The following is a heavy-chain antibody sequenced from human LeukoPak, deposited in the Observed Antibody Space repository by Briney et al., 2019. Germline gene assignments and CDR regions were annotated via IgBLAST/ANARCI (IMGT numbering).Heavy chain of an antibody. D-gene: IGHD1-26*01. CDR1: GFTLGNYA. Sequence: GGSLRLSCAASGFTLGNYAMSWVRQAPGKGLEWVSSISGSGSSTYYADSAKGRFTISRDNSKNTVYLQMNSLSVEDTTVYYCAKDQSRVGASDPFDSWGQGTLVTVSS. CDR3: AKDQSRVGASDPFDS. J-gene: IGHJ5*01. V-gene: IGHV3-23*01. CDR2: ISGSGSST.